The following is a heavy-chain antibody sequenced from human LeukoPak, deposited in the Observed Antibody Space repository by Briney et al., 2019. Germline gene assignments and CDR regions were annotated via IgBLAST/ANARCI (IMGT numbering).Heavy chain of an antibody. J-gene: IGHJ6*02. Sequence: SLKVSCKASGGTFSSYAISWVRQAPGQGLEWMGRIIPILGIANYAQKFQGRVTITADKSTSTAYMELSSLRSEDTAVYYCARGGTTVTTYYYYGMDVWGQGTTVSVSS. V-gene: IGHV1-69*04. CDR2: IIPILGIA. CDR3: ARGGTTVTTYYYYGMDV. CDR1: GGTFSSYA. D-gene: IGHD4-17*01.